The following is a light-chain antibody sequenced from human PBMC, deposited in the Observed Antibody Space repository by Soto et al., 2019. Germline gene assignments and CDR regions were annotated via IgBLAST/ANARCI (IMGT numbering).Light chain of an antibody. CDR3: SSYSISTAYL. CDR2: EVS. CDR1: SSDVGGYNY. Sequence: QSVLTQPASVSGSPGQSITISCTGTSSDVGGYNYVSWYQQHPGKAPKLMIYEVSNRPSGVSNRFSGSKSGNTASLTISGSQAEDEADYFCSSYSISTAYLFGTGTKVTVL. J-gene: IGLJ1*01. V-gene: IGLV2-14*01.